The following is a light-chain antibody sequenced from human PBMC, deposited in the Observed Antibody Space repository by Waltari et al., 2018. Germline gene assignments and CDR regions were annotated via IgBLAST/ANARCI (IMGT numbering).Light chain of an antibody. CDR1: NGGIGVYNY. CDR2: GVT. J-gene: IGLJ3*02. CDR3: SSYEGSNGMV. V-gene: IGLV2-8*01. Sequence: QAALTPPPSALGPPGTSVTISGTETNGGIGVYNYVPWYQQYPGKAPSVVIYGVTQRPPGLPGRFSGSNSGNTASLTVSGLQAEDEAEYHCSSYEGSNGMVFGGGTKVTVL.